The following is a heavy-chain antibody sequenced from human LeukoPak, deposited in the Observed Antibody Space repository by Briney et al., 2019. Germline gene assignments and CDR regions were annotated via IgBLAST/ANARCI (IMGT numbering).Heavy chain of an antibody. CDR3: ARDPYSGSYYDY. V-gene: IGHV3-30-3*01. CDR1: GFTFRTYA. CDR2: ISYDGSDK. Sequence: GGSLRLSCAASGFTFRTYAMHWVRQAPGKGLEWVAFISYDGSDKSYAGPVKGRITVSRDNSKNTLYLQMNSLRAEDTAVYYCARDPYSGSYYDYWGQGTLVTVSS. D-gene: IGHD1-26*01. J-gene: IGHJ4*02.